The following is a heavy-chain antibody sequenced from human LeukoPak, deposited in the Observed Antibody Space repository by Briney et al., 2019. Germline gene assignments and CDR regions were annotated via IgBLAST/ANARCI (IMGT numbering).Heavy chain of an antibody. Sequence: ASVKVSCKVSGYTLTELSMHWVRQAPGKGLEWMGGFDPEDGETIYAQKFQGRVTMTEDTSTDTAYMELSSLRSEDTAVYYCASARGVEYCGGDCYPNPFDYWGQGTLVTVSS. CDR1: GYTLTELS. V-gene: IGHV1-24*01. CDR2: FDPEDGET. CDR3: ASARGVEYCGGDCYPNPFDY. J-gene: IGHJ4*02. D-gene: IGHD2-21*02.